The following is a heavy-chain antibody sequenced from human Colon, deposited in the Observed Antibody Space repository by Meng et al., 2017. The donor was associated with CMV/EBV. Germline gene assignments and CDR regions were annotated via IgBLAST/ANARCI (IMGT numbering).Heavy chain of an antibody. V-gene: IGHV1-46*01. J-gene: IGHJ4*02. Sequence: SCKAAGDSCTNYHIHWVRQAPGQGVVWLGTFNNTDGSTNYAQKFQGRIDMTRDTSASTVYFELSSLTSEDTAMYYCARGAPGTVNFDLWGQGTLVTVSS. CDR2: FNNTDGST. D-gene: IGHD3/OR15-3a*01. CDR3: ARGAPGTVNFDL. CDR1: GDSCTNYH.